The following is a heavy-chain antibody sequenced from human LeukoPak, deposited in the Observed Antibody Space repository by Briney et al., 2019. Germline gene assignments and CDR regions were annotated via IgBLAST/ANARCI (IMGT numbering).Heavy chain of an antibody. CDR1: GFTLSKYW. D-gene: IGHD2/OR15-2a*01. J-gene: IGHJ3*02. Sequence: PGGSLRLSCAASGFTLSKYWMLWVRQAPEKGLEWVAYINRDGSVVYYVDSVKGRFTISRDNAKNSLYLQMNSLRADDTALYFCTRDFSPQFSGKYYDAFDMWGQGTMVTVS. CDR3: TRDFSPQFSGKYYDAFDM. CDR2: INRDGSVV. V-gene: IGHV3-7*01.